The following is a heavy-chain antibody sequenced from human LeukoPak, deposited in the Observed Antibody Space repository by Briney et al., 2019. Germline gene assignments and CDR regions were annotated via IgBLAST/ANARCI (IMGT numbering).Heavy chain of an antibody. V-gene: IGHV4-59*01. CDR2: IYYSGST. Sequence: PSETLSLTCTVSGGSISSYYWSWIRQPPGKGLEWIGYIYYSGSTNYSPSLKSRVTISVDTSKNQFSLKLSSVTAADTAVYYCARDIHHQTGTIVLRWYYGMDVWGQGTTVTVSS. J-gene: IGHJ6*02. CDR1: GGSISSYY. D-gene: IGHD1-7*01. CDR3: ARDIHHQTGTIVLRWYYGMDV.